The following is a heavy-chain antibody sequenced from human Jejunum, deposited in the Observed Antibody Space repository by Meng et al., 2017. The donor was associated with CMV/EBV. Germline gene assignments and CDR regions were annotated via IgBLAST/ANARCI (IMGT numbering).Heavy chain of an antibody. CDR3: AGGPNLYYFDY. J-gene: IGHJ4*02. V-gene: IGHV4-31*03. D-gene: IGHD1-1*01. CDR1: GGSISSDNFY. Sequence: CTVSGGSISSDNFYWTFIRQHPGAGLEWVGNIYYTGRTYYNPSLKSRLTISVDTSNNQFSLRLTSVTAADTAVYYCAGGPNLYYFDYWGQGALVTVSS. CDR2: IYYTGRT.